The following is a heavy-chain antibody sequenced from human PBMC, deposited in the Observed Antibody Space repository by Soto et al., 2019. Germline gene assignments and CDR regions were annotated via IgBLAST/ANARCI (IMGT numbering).Heavy chain of an antibody. CDR1: GFKFTDYA. Sequence: PGGSLRLSCATSGFKFTDYAMNWVRQAAGKRLEWVSTISGNGGRTYYADSVKGRFTISRDSSRNTVYLQMNSLRVVDTAVYYCAKPSLAAAALGSFDYWGRGTLVTVSS. D-gene: IGHD6-13*01. V-gene: IGHV3-23*01. J-gene: IGHJ4*02. CDR2: ISGNGGRT. CDR3: AKPSLAAAALGSFDY.